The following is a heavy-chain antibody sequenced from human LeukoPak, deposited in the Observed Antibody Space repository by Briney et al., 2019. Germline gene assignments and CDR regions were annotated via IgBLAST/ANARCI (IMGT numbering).Heavy chain of an antibody. V-gene: IGHV4-59*12. CDR2: IYYSGST. CDR1: GGSISSYY. J-gene: IGHJ5*02. D-gene: IGHD3-10*01. Sequence: SETLSLTCTVSGGSISSYYWSWIRQPPGKGLEWIGYIYYSGSTNYNPSLKSRVTMSVDTSKNQFSLKLSSVTAADTAVYYCARVDEYYYGSGQYWFDPWGQGTLVTVSS. CDR3: ARVDEYYYGSGQYWFDP.